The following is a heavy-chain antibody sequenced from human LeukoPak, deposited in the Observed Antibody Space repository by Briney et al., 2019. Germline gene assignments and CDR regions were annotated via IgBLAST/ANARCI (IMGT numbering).Heavy chain of an antibody. V-gene: IGHV4-38-2*02. CDR1: GYSISSGYY. Sequence: PSETLSLTCTVSGYSISSGYYWGWIRQPPGKGLEWIGNIYHTGSTYYKVSLHSRVTISVDTSNNQFSLKLNSLTAADTALYYCARLSVSLNAFDMWGQGTMLTV. CDR3: ARLSVSLNAFDM. CDR2: IYHTGST. J-gene: IGHJ3*02.